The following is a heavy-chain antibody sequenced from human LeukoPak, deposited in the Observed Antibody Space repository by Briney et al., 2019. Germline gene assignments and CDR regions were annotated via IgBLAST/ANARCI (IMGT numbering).Heavy chain of an antibody. CDR1: GGSFSGYY. D-gene: IGHD3-16*01. V-gene: IGHV4-34*01. CDR3: ARDWAQDYYYYMDV. J-gene: IGHJ6*03. Sequence: SETLSLTCAVYGGSFSGYYWNWIRQPPGKGLERIGEINHSGSTNYNPSLKSRVTISVDRSKNQFSLKLSSVTAADTAVYYCARDWAQDYYYYMDVWGKGTTVTVSS. CDR2: INHSGST.